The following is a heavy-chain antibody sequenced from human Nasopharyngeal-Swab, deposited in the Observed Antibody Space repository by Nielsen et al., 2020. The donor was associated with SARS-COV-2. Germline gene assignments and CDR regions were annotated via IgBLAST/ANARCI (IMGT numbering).Heavy chain of an antibody. Sequence: WIRQPPGKGLEWGSYISSSGTTIYYADSVKGRFTISRDNAKNSLYLQMNSLRAEDTAVYYCAREEGIRAYWSGSPLRYYYYGMDVWGQGTTVTVSS. D-gene: IGHD3-10*01. J-gene: IGHJ6*02. CDR3: AREEGIRAYWSGSPLRYYYYGMDV. CDR2: ISSSGTTI. V-gene: IGHV3-11*01.